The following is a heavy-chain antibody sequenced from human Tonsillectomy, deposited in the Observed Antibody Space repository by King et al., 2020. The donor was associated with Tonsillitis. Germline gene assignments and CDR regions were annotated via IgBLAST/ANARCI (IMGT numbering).Heavy chain of an antibody. V-gene: IGHV3-49*05. CDR3: ARDQYGDNAFGILFDH. Sequence: EVQLVESGGDLVKPGRSLRLSCTTSGFTFGEYAMSWFRQAPGKGLEWVGFVRSNNYGGTAEYAAPVKGRFTVSRDDSRNIVYLQMNSLKTEDTAVYYCARDQYGDNAFGILFDHWGQGTLVTVSS. CDR2: VRSNNYGGTA. CDR1: GFTFGEYA. D-gene: IGHD2-21*02. J-gene: IGHJ4*02.